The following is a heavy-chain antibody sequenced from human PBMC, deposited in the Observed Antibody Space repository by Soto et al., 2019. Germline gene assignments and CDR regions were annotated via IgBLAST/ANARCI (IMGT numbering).Heavy chain of an antibody. D-gene: IGHD3-3*01. J-gene: IGHJ6*02. Sequence: SETLSLTCTVSGGSVSSGSYYWSWIRQPAGKGLEWIGRIYTSGSTNYNPSLKSRVTMSVDTSKNQFSLKLSSVTAADTAVYYCARDVTIFGVVIIGDGMDVWGQGTTVTVSS. CDR2: IYTSGST. V-gene: IGHV4-61*02. CDR3: ARDVTIFGVVIIGDGMDV. CDR1: GGSVSSGSYY.